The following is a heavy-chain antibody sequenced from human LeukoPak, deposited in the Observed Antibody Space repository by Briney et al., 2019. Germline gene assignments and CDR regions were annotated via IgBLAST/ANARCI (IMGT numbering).Heavy chain of an antibody. Sequence: GGSLRLSCAASGFTFSSYAMSWVRQAPGKGLEWVSAISGSGGSTYYADSVKGRFTISRDNSKNTPYLQMNSLRAEDTAVYYCAKQEKGYSYGAGYYYYYMDVWGKGTTVTVSS. CDR1: GFTFSSYA. D-gene: IGHD5-18*01. J-gene: IGHJ6*03. V-gene: IGHV3-23*01. CDR3: AKQEKGYSYGAGYYYYYMDV. CDR2: ISGSGGST.